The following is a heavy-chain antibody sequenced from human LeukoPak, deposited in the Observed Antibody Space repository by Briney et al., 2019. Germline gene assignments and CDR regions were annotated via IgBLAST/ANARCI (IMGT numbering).Heavy chain of an antibody. D-gene: IGHD2-21*02. CDR1: GFIFSNYA. J-gene: IGHJ4*02. CDR3: AKHGSADLVTFFDY. CDR2: IRGTGGDT. Sequence: PGGSLRLSCAVSGFIFSNYAMTWVRQAPGKGLEWVSAIRGTGGDTYYADSVRGRFTISRDNSKNTVYLQMNSLRAEDTAVYYCAKHGSADLVTFFDYWGQGTLVTVSS. V-gene: IGHV3-23*01.